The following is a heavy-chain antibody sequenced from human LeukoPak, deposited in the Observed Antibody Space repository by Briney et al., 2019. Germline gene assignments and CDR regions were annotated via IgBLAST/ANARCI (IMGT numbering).Heavy chain of an antibody. V-gene: IGHV3-66*02. Sequence: GGSLRLSCEASGITVSNTYVNWVRQAPGKGLVWFSVIYGDGTTYFADSVKGRFTITRDTSKNTFYLQMNSLRSEDTAVYYCATDPVIRNGMNVWGQGTTVTLSS. D-gene: IGHD2/OR15-2a*01. CDR2: IYGDGTT. J-gene: IGHJ6*02. CDR3: ATDPVIRNGMNV. CDR1: GITVSNTY.